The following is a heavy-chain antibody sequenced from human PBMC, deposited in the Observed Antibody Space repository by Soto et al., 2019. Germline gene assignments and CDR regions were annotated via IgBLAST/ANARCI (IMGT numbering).Heavy chain of an antibody. V-gene: IGHV4-59*01. J-gene: IGHJ4*02. Sequence: SETLSLTCTVSGGSISSYYWSWIRQPPGKGLEWIGYIYYSGSTNYTPSLNSRVTISVDLSKNRFSLRLSSVTTADTALYYCARTTAVPNTLRSRYFFDYWGQGTLVTVSS. CDR3: ARTTAVPNTLRSRYFFDY. D-gene: IGHD4-17*01. CDR2: IYYSGST. CDR1: GGSISSYY.